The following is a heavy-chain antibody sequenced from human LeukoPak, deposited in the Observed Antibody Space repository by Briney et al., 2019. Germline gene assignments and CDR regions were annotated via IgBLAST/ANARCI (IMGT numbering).Heavy chain of an antibody. Sequence: ASVKVSCKASGYTFTSYGISWVRQAPGQGLEWMGWISAYNGNTNYAQKLQGRVTITTDESTSTAYMELSSLRSEDTAVYYCARGRTGVRYFDWYGMDVWGQGTTVTVSS. CDR3: ARGRTGVRYFDWYGMDV. J-gene: IGHJ6*02. CDR2: ISAYNGNT. CDR1: GYTFTSYG. D-gene: IGHD3-9*01. V-gene: IGHV1-18*01.